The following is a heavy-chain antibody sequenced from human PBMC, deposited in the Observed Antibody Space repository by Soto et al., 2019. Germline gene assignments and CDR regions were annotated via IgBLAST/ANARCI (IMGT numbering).Heavy chain of an antibody. J-gene: IGHJ4*02. CDR3: ARVSGYDSSGYSPFLDY. V-gene: IGHV4-30-4*01. D-gene: IGHD3-22*01. CDR2: IYYSGST. Sequence: PSETLSLTCTVSGGSISSGDYYWSWILHPPGKGLEWIGYIYYSGSTYYNPPLKSRVTISVETSKNQFSLKLSSVTAADTAVYYCARVSGYDSSGYSPFLDYWGPGPLVTVSS. CDR1: GGSISSGDYY.